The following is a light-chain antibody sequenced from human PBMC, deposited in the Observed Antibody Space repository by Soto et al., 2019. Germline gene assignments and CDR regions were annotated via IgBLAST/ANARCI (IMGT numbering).Light chain of an antibody. CDR3: QQYKNWPAT. CDR2: GAS. J-gene: IGKJ1*01. V-gene: IGKV3-15*01. Sequence: EIVLTQSPGTLSLSPGERATLSCRASQSVSSNLAWYQQKPGQAPRLLIYGASTRATGIPARFSGSGSGTEFTLTISSLQSEDFAVYFCQQYKNWPATFGQGTKVDIK. CDR1: QSVSSN.